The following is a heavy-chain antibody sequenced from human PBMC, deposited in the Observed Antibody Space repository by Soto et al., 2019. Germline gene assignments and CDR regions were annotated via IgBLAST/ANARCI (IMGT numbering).Heavy chain of an antibody. CDR3: ARHIAVAGRTNIYYYYGMDV. CDR2: IYPGDSDT. Sequence: GEPLKSSGKGSGYSFTIYWIGWVLQMPGKGLEWMGIIYPGDSDTRYSPSFQGQVTISADKSISTAYLQWSSLKASDTAMYYCARHIAVAGRTNIYYYYGMDVWGQGSTVTVS. V-gene: IGHV5-51*01. J-gene: IGHJ6*02. CDR1: GYSFTIYW. D-gene: IGHD6-19*01.